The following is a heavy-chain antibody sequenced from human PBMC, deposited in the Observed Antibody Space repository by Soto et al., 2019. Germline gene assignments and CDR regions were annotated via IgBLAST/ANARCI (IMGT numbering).Heavy chain of an antibody. Sequence: EVQLVESGGGLVKPGGSLRLSCAASGFTFSSYSMNWVRQAPGKGLEWVSSISSSSSYIYYADSVKGRFTISRANAKNSLYLQMNSLRAEDTAVYYCARAPYYYDSRGYWAYWGQGTLVTVSS. J-gene: IGHJ4*02. CDR3: ARAPYYYDSRGYWAY. CDR1: GFTFSSYS. V-gene: IGHV3-21*01. D-gene: IGHD3-22*01. CDR2: ISSSSSYI.